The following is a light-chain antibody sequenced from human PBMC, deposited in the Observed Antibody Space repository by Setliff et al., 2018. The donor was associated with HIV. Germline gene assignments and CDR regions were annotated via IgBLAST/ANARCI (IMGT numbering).Light chain of an antibody. CDR1: SSDVGAYNY. V-gene: IGLV2-11*01. CDR2: DVS. CDR3: ASYRPNDLGV. J-gene: IGLJ1*01. Sequence: QSALAQPRSASGSPGQSVTISCTGTSSDVGAYNYVSWYQQHPGKAPKLMICDVSKRPSGVPDRFSASKSGNTASLTISGLQSEDEADYYCASYRPNDLGVFGTGTKVTVL.